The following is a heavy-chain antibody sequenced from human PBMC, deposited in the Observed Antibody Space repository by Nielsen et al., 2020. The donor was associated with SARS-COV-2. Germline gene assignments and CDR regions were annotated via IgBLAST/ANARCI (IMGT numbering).Heavy chain of an antibody. D-gene: IGHD3-3*01. CDR1: GFTFSDYY. V-gene: IGHV3-11*06. CDR2: ISSSSSYT. J-gene: IGHJ6*02. CDR3: AGRFLEWLGDYGMDV. Sequence: GGSLRLSCAASGFTFSDYYMSWIRQAPGKGLEWVSYISSSSSYTSYADSVKGRFTISRDNAKNTLYLQMNSLRAEDTAVYYCAGRFLEWLGDYGMDVWGQGTTVTVSS.